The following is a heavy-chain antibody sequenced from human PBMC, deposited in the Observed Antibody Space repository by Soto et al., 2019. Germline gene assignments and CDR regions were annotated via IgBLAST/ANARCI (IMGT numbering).Heavy chain of an antibody. CDR2: ITGGGRST. D-gene: IGHD3-3*01. J-gene: IGHJ4*02. V-gene: IGHV3-23*01. CDR3: AKRGPRFLEWLLQYFDY. CDR1: GFTFSSYA. Sequence: PGGSLRLSCAASGFTFSSYAMNWVRQAPGKGLEWVSVITGGGRSTYYADSVKGRFTISRDNSKNTLYLQMNSLRAEDTAVYYCAKRGPRFLEWLLQYFDYWGQGTLVSVSS.